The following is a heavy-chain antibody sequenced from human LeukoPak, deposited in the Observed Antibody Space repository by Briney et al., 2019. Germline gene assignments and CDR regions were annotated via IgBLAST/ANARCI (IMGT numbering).Heavy chain of an antibody. Sequence: ASVKVSCKSSGYTFTGDYMHRVRQAPGQGLEWMGWINLNSGGTNYAQRFQGRVTMNRDTSISTAYMELRRLRSDDTAVYCCAREGIQVWLLGAYWGQGTLVTVSS. CDR1: GYTFTGDY. CDR3: AREGIQVWLLGAY. J-gene: IGHJ4*02. V-gene: IGHV1-2*02. CDR2: INLNSGGT. D-gene: IGHD5-18*01.